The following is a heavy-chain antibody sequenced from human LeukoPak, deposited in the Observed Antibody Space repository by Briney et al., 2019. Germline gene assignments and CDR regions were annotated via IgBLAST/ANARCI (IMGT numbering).Heavy chain of an antibody. CDR2: IYPGDSDT. CDR3: ARRIVAGQSLFFQH. Sequence: GESLQISFQASGYSFTNYWIGWVRPMTGKGLEWMGIIYPGDSDTRYSPSFEGQVTISADKSTTTAYLQWNSLKASDTAMYYCARRIVAGQSLFFQHWGQGTLVTVSS. V-gene: IGHV5-51*01. J-gene: IGHJ1*01. CDR1: GYSFTNYW. D-gene: IGHD6-19*01.